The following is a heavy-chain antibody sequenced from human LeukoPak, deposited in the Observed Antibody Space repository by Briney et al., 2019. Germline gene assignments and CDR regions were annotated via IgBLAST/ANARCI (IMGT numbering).Heavy chain of an antibody. CDR3: TTGAWDYDSSGYYFDY. CDR1: GFTFSNAW. J-gene: IGHJ4*02. CDR2: IRSKTDGGTT. V-gene: IGHV3-15*01. D-gene: IGHD3-22*01. Sequence: GGSLRLSCAASGFTFSNAWMSWVRQAPGKGLEWVGRIRSKTDGGTTDYAAPVKGSFTISRDDSKNTLYLQMNSLKTEDTAVYYCTTGAWDYDSSGYYFDYWGQGTLVTVSS.